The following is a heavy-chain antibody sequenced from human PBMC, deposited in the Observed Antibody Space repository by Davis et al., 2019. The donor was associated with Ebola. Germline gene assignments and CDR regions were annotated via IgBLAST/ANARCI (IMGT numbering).Heavy chain of an antibody. D-gene: IGHD1-1*01. J-gene: IGHJ4*02. CDR2: IIPIFGAA. CDR3: AREMSSATGTHYPFEY. CDR1: GGTFSSYA. Sequence: AASVKVSCKASGGTFSSYAISWVRQAPGQGFEWMGGIIPIFGAANYAQKFQGRVTITADISTSTAYMELSILRSEDTAVYYCAREMSSATGTHYPFEYWGQGTLVTVSS. V-gene: IGHV1-69*06.